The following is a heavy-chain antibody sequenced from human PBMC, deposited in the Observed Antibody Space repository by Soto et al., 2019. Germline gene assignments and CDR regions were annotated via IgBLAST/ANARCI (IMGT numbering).Heavy chain of an antibody. J-gene: IGHJ2*01. CDR1: GGTFSSYA. CDR2: IIPIFGTA. V-gene: IGHV1-69*12. CDR3: XXXXXXPFDX. Sequence: QVQLVQSGAEVKKPGSSVKVSCKASGGTFSSYAISWVRQAPGQGLEWMGGIIPIFGTANYAQKFQGRVTITADESTSTAYXXXXSLXXEDTXXXXXXXXXXXPFDXWGRGTLVTVSS.